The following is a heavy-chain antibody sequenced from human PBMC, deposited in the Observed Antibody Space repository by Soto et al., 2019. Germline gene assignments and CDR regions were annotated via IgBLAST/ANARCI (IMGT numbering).Heavy chain of an antibody. Sequence: SETLSLTXTVSGGSISSYYWSWIRQPAGKGLEWIGRIYTSGSTNYNPSLKSRVTMSVDTSKNQFSLKLSSVTAADTAVYYCARDRLSWLATIKNNWFDPWGQGTLVTVSS. CDR1: GGSISSYY. CDR3: ARDRLSWLATIKNNWFDP. D-gene: IGHD5-12*01. CDR2: IYTSGST. V-gene: IGHV4-4*07. J-gene: IGHJ5*02.